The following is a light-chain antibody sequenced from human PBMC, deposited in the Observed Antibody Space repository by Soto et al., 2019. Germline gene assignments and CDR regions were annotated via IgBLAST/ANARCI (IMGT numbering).Light chain of an antibody. Sequence: QPVLAQPPSVSAAPRQTLTISSSGRSSNIGRNSVSWYQQLPGTAPKLLIYDDNRRPSGIPDRFSGSKSDTSATLGITGFQTGDEADYYCGSWDSSLSAYVFGTGTKV. V-gene: IGLV1-51*01. J-gene: IGLJ1*01. CDR2: DDN. CDR1: SSNIGRNS. CDR3: GSWDSSLSAYV.